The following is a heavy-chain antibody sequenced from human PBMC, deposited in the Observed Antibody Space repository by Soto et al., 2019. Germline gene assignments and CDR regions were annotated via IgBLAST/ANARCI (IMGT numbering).Heavy chain of an antibody. Sequence: EVQLVESGGGLVQSGGSLNLSCAASGFTFSGSAMHWVRQASGKGLEWVGRIRSKANSYATAYVVSVKGRLTISRDDSGNTAYLPMNSLKTEDTAVYYCARGVYDFWNGHPKGRGYWGQGTVVTVSS. CDR1: GFTFSGSA. V-gene: IGHV3-73*02. D-gene: IGHD3-3*01. CDR2: IRSKANSYAT. CDR3: ARGVYDFWNGHPKGRGY. J-gene: IGHJ4*02.